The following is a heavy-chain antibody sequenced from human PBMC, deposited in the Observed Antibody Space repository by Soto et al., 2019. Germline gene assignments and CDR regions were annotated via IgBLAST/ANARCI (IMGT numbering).Heavy chain of an antibody. CDR2: LSGSGGST. J-gene: IGHJ3*02. Sequence: EVQLLESGGGLVQPGGSLRLSCAASGFTFSSYAMSWVRQAPGKGLEWVSVLSGSGGSTYYADSVKGRFTISRDNSKNTLYLQMNSLRAEDTAVYYCAREYSSSWYWEAFDIWGQGTMVTVSS. CDR1: GFTFSSYA. V-gene: IGHV3-23*01. CDR3: AREYSSSWYWEAFDI. D-gene: IGHD6-13*01.